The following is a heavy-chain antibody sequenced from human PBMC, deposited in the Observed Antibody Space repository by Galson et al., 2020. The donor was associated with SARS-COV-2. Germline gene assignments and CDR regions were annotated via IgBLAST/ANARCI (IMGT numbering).Heavy chain of an antibody. V-gene: IGHV4-31*03. CDR1: GGSISSGGYY. D-gene: IGHD4-17*01. CDR3: ARDRALYGDYEHYYYGMDV. CDR2: IYYSGST. Sequence: SETLSLTCTVSGGSISSGGYYWSWIRQHPGKGLEWIGYIYYSGSTYYNPSLKSRVTISVDTSKNQFSLKLSSVTAADTAVYYCARDRALYGDYEHYYYGMDVWGQGTTVTVSS. J-gene: IGHJ6*02.